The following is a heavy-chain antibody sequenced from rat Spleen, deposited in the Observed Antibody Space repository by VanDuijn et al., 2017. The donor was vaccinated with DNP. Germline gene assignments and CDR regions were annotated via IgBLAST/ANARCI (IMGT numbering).Heavy chain of an antibody. V-gene: IGHV2-30*01. J-gene: IGHJ4*01. CDR3: ARSGYYSSIPGYVMDA. Sequence: VQLQESGPGLVKPSQTLSLTCTVSGFSLTSYNVHWVRQPTGKGLEWMGVMWSGGSTAYNSTLKSRLSISRDTSKSQVFLKMNSVQTEDTAMYFCARSGYYSSIPGYVMDAWGQGASVTVSS. CDR1: GFSLTSYN. CDR2: MWSGGST. D-gene: IGHD1-2*01.